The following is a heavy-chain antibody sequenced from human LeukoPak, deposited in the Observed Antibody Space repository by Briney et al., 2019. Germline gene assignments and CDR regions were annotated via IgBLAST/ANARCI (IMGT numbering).Heavy chain of an antibody. Sequence: SETLSLTCAVYGGSFSGYYWSWIRQPPGKGLEWIGEINHGGSTNYNPSLKSRVTISVDTSKNQFSLKLSSVTAADTAAYYCARDRKDYDSSGYYYDFFDYWGQGTLVTVSS. CDR1: GGSFSGYY. J-gene: IGHJ4*02. CDR3: ARDRKDYDSSGYYYDFFDY. CDR2: INHGGST. V-gene: IGHV4-34*01. D-gene: IGHD3-22*01.